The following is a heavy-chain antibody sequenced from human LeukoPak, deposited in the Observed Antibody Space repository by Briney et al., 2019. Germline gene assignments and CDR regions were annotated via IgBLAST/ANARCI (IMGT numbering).Heavy chain of an antibody. V-gene: IGHV4-39*01. CDR3: ATSDTVSTYNWFDP. J-gene: IGHJ5*02. CDR1: GGSISSNTYY. CDR2: IHYSGST. D-gene: IGHD5/OR15-5a*01. Sequence: SETLSLTCTVSGGSISSNTYYWGWIRRPPGKGLEWIGNIHYSGSTYYNPSLKSRVTISVDTSKNQFSLNLSSLTAADTAVYYCATSDTVSTYNWFDPWGQGILVTVSS.